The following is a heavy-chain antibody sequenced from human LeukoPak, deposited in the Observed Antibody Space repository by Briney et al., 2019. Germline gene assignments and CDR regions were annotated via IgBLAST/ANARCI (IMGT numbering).Heavy chain of an antibody. J-gene: IGHJ3*02. CDR1: GFTFSSYG. V-gene: IGHV3-30*18. CDR3: AKADSSSWYGGDAFDI. D-gene: IGHD6-13*01. CDR2: ISYDGSNK. Sequence: GRSLRLSCAASGFTFSSYGMHWVRQAPGKGLEWVAVISYDGSNKYYADSVKGRFTISRDNSKNTLYLQMNSLRAEDTAVYYCAKADSSSWYGGDAFDIWGQGTMVTVSS.